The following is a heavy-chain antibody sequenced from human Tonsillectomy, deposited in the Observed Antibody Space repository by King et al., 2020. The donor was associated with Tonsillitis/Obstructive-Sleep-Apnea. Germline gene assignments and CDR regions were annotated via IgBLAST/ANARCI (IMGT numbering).Heavy chain of an antibody. D-gene: IGHD3-22*01. CDR2: INHSGST. Sequence: VQLQQWGAGLLKPSETLSLNCAVYGGSFSGYYWNWIRQPPGKGLEWIREINHSGSTNYKPSLKSRVTISVDTSMNQFSLKLSSVTAADTAVYYCAHTYYYDSSGSWGQGTLVTVSS. CDR3: AHTYYYDSSGS. CDR1: GGSFSGYY. J-gene: IGHJ5*02. V-gene: IGHV4-34*01.